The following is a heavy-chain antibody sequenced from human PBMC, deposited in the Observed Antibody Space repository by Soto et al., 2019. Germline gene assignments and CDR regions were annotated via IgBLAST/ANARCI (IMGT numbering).Heavy chain of an antibody. CDR3: ARFGYGDYEGAFDI. Sequence: EVQLVESGEGLVQSGGSLRLSCAASGFTFSSYAMHWVRQAPGKGLEYVSAISSNGGSTYYADSVKGRFTISRDNSKNTLYLQMGSLRAEDMAVYYCARFGYGDYEGAFDIWGQGTMVTVSS. CDR1: GFTFSSYA. CDR2: ISSNGGST. J-gene: IGHJ3*02. D-gene: IGHD4-17*01. V-gene: IGHV3-64*02.